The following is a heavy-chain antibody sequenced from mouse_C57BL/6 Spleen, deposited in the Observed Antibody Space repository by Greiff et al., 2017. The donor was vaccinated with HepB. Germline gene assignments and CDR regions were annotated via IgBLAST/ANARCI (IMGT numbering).Heavy chain of an antibody. CDR3: TGTTVVANWYFDV. J-gene: IGHJ1*03. D-gene: IGHD1-1*01. CDR1: GFNIKDDY. Sequence: VQLQQSGAELVRPGASVKLSCTASGFNIKDDYMHWVKQRPEQGLEWIGWIDPENGDTEYASKFQGKATITADTSSNTAYLQLSSLPSEDTAVYYCTGTTVVANWYFDVWGTGTTVTVSS. CDR2: IDPENGDT. V-gene: IGHV14-4*01.